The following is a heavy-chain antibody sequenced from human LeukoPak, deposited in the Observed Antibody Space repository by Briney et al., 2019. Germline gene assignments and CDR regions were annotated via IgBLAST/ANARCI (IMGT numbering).Heavy chain of an antibody. CDR2: IYHSGST. D-gene: IGHD3-10*01. Sequence: SETLSLTCTVSGYSISSGYYWGWIRQPPGKGLEWIGSIYHSGSTYYNPSLKSRVTISVDTSKNQFSLKLSSVTAADTAVYYCARSGFGELFSHWGQGTLVTVSS. J-gene: IGHJ4*02. CDR3: ARSGFGELFSH. V-gene: IGHV4-38-2*02. CDR1: GYSISSGYY.